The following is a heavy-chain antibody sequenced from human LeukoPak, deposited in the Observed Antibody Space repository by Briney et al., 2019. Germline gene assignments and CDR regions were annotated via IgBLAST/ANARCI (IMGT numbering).Heavy chain of an antibody. D-gene: IGHD4-17*01. CDR3: AKERIMTTVTTSPY. CDR2: ISGSGGST. J-gene: IGHJ4*02. Sequence: ETLSLTCTVSGVSISSYSWSWVRQPAGKGLEWVSAISGSGGSTYYADSVKGRFTISRDNSKNTLYLQMNSLRAEDTAVYYCAKERIMTTVTTSPYWGQGTLVTVSS. V-gene: IGHV3-23*01. CDR1: GVSISSYS.